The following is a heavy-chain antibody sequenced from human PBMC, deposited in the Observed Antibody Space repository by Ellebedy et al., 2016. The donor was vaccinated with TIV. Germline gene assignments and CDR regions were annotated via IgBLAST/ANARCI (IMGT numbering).Heavy chain of an antibody. CDR1: GFTFSSYA. D-gene: IGHD3-10*01. CDR3: ARDHSRGLEPPNIDY. J-gene: IGHJ4*02. CDR2: ISYDGSNK. Sequence: GGSLRLSXAASGFTFSSYAMHWVRQAPGKGLEWVAVISYDGSNKYYADSVKGRFTISRDNSKNTLYLQMNSLRAEDTAVYYCARDHSRGLEPPNIDYWGQGTLVTVSS. V-gene: IGHV3-30-3*01.